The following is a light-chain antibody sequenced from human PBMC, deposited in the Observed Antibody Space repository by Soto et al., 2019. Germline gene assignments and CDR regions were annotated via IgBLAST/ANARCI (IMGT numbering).Light chain of an antibody. CDR3: QQFDSSRIYS. J-gene: IGKJ2*03. CDR1: QSVTSTY. Sequence: EILLTQSPGTLSLSPGETATLSCRASQSVTSTYLAWYQQRPGQSPRLIIYGGSTRATGFPDRFSGGGSGTEFTLTISRLEPEDSAVYYCHCQQFDSSRIYSFGQGTKLEI. CDR2: GGS. V-gene: IGKV3-20*01.